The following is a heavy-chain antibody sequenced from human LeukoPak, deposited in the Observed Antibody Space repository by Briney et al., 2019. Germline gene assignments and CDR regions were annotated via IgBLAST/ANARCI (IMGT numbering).Heavy chain of an antibody. CDR1: GFTFSSYW. CDR2: INSDGSST. CDR3: ARAVGATDYFDY. V-gene: IGHV3-74*01. D-gene: IGHD1-26*01. Sequence: GGSLRLFCAASGFTFSSYWMHWVRQAPGKGLVWVSRINSDGSSTSYADSVKGRFTISRDNAKNTLYLQMNSLRAEDTAVYYCARAVGATDYFDYWGQGTLVTVSS. J-gene: IGHJ4*02.